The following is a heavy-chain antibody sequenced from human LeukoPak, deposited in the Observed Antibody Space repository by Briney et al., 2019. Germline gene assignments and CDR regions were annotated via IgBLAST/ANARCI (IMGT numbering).Heavy chain of an antibody. V-gene: IGHV1-2*02. CDR1: GYTFTGYY. CDR2: INPNSGGT. D-gene: IGHD3-10*01. CDR3: ARGRLLWFGESSYYFDY. J-gene: IGHJ4*02. Sequence: GASVKVSCKASGYTFTGYYMHWVRQAPGQGPEWMGWINPNSGGTNYAQKFQGRVTMTRDTSISTAYMELSRLRSDDTAVYYCARGRLLWFGESSYYFDYWGQGTLVTVSS.